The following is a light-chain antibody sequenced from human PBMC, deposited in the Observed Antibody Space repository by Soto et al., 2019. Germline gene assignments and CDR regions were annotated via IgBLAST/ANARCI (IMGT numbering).Light chain of an antibody. Sequence: HITQSPSSLSASLGDRVTITCRASQGIRNDLGWYQQKPGKAPNPLIYDASSLKSGVPARFSGSGSGTEFTLTISSLQPDDFATYYCQQYNTYSTFGQGTRLEI. CDR2: DAS. CDR1: QGIRND. CDR3: QQYNTYST. V-gene: IGKV1-17*01. J-gene: IGKJ5*01.